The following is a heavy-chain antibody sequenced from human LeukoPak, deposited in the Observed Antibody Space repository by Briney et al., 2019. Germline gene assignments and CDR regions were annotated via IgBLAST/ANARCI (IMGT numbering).Heavy chain of an antibody. Sequence: ASVKVSCKASGYTFTSYDINWVRQATGQGLEWMGWMNPNSGNTGYAQKFQGRVTMTRNTSISTAYMELSSLRSEDTAVYYCAHSVRGTEVYWFDPWGQGTLVTVSS. D-gene: IGHD3-10*01. J-gene: IGHJ5*02. V-gene: IGHV1-8*01. CDR3: AHSVRGTEVYWFDP. CDR1: GYTFTSYD. CDR2: MNPNSGNT.